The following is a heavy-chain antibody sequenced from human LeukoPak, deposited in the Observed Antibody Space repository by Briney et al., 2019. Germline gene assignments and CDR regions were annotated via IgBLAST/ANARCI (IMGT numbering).Heavy chain of an antibody. J-gene: IGHJ4*02. CDR3: ARALWEQRSSAYFDY. CDR2: TYYRSRWYT. Sequence: SQTLSLTCAISGDSVSSNSAAWNWIRQSPSRGLEWLGRTYYRSRWYTDYGVSVKGRITINPDTSKNQFSLQLNSVTPEDTAVYYCARALWEQRSSAYFDYWGQGTLVTVSS. CDR1: GDSVSSNSAA. V-gene: IGHV6-1*01. D-gene: IGHD1-26*01.